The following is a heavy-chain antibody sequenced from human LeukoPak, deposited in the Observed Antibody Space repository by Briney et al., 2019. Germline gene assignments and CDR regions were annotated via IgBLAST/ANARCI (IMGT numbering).Heavy chain of an antibody. D-gene: IGHD3-3*01. CDR2: ISGSGGST. J-gene: IGHJ6*03. CDR1: GFTFSSYA. CDR3: AKGAYDSSFYYYYYYMDV. Sequence: GGSLRLSCAASGFTFSSYAMSWVRQAPGKGLEWVSAISGSGGSTYYADSVKGRFTISRDNSKNTLYLQMNSLRAEDTAVYYCAKGAYDSSFYYYYYYMDVWGKGTTVTISS. V-gene: IGHV3-23*01.